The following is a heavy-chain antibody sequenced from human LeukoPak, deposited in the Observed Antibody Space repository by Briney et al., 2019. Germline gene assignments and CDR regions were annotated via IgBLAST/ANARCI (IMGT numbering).Heavy chain of an antibody. CDR1: GFTFRSYT. CDR3: ARSRTVDY. Sequence: GGSLRLSCAASGFTFRSYTMNWVCQAPGKGLEWFSQISSTSSTIYYADSVKGRFTISRDNAKNSLYLQMNSLSNEDTAVSYCARSRTVDYWGQGTLVTVSS. V-gene: IGHV3-48*02. D-gene: IGHD4-17*01. CDR2: ISSTSSTI. J-gene: IGHJ4*02.